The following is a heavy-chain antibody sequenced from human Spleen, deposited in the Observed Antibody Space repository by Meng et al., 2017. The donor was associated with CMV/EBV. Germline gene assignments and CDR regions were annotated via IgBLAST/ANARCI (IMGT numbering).Heavy chain of an antibody. J-gene: IGHJ4*02. CDR3: ARFGGRGWPPGQY. CDR1: GASISSYY. D-gene: IGHD3-16*01. Sequence: SEPLSLTCTVSGASISSYYWSWIRQPPGKGLEWIGYIYYSGSSNYNPSLKSRVTISVDTSKNQFSLKLSSVPAADTAVYYCARFGGRGWPPGQYWGQGTLVTVSS. CDR2: IYYSGSS. V-gene: IGHV4-59*01.